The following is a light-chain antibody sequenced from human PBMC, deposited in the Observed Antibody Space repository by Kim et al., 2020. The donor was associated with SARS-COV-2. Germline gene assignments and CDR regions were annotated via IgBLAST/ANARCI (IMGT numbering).Light chain of an antibody. CDR2: EVS. CDR3: SSYAGSNNYV. V-gene: IGLV2-8*01. J-gene: IGLJ1*01. Sequence: QSALTQPPSASGSPGQSVTIYCTGTSSDVGDYNYVSWYQQHPGKAPKLMIYEVSKRASGVPDRFSGSKSANTASLTVSGLQAEDEADYYCSSYAGSNNYVFGTGTKVTVL. CDR1: SSDVGDYNY.